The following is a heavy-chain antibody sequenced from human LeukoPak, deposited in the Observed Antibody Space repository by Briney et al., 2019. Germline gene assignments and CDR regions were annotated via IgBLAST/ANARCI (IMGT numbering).Heavy chain of an antibody. V-gene: IGHV1-2*02. Sequence: ASVKVSCKASGYTFTGYYMHWVRQAPGQGLEWMGWINPNSGGTNYAQKFQGRVTMIRDTSISTAYMELSRLRSDDTAVYYCARAPQVGPSFLDYWGQGTLVTVSS. J-gene: IGHJ4*02. CDR3: ARAPQVGPSFLDY. D-gene: IGHD1-26*01. CDR2: INPNSGGT. CDR1: GYTFTGYY.